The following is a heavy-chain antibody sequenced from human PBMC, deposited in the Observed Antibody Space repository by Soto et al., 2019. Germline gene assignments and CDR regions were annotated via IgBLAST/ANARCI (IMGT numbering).Heavy chain of an antibody. D-gene: IGHD5-18*01. V-gene: IGHV4-34*01. CDR3: ARSVQLWTPFDY. CDR2: INHGGTT. J-gene: IGHJ4*02. Sequence: PSETLSLTCVVSGGSFSGYYWSWIRQPPGKGLEWIGEINHGGTTNYNPSLKSRVTISVDTFKKHFSLELSSVTAADTAMYYCARSVQLWTPFDYWGQGTLVT. CDR1: GGSFSGYY.